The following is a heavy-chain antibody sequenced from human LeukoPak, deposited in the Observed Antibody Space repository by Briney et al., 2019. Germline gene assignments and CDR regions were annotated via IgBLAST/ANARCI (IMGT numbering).Heavy chain of an antibody. J-gene: IGHJ6*02. V-gene: IGHV3-11*01. CDR1: GFTFNDYY. CDR2: ISSSGSTI. D-gene: IGHD3-10*01. CDR3: AGYGSGSYYYYYYGMDV. Sequence: GRSLRLSCAASGFTFNDYYMSWIRQAPGKGLEWESYISSSGSTIYYADSVKGRFTISRDNAKNSLYLKMSSLRAEDTAVYYCAGYGSGSYYYYYYGMDVWGQGTTVTVSS.